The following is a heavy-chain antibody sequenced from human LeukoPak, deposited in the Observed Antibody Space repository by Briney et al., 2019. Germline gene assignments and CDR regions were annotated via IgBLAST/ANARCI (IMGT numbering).Heavy chain of an antibody. CDR3: ARLITPEGLDP. J-gene: IGHJ5*02. CDR2: INHSGST. V-gene: IGHV4-34*01. D-gene: IGHD3-10*01. CDR1: GGSFSGYY. Sequence: SETLSLTCAVYGGSFSGYYWSWIRQPPGKGVEWIGEINHSGSTNYNPSLKSRVTISVDTSKNQFSLKLSSVTAADTAVYYCARLITPEGLDPWGQGTLVTVSS.